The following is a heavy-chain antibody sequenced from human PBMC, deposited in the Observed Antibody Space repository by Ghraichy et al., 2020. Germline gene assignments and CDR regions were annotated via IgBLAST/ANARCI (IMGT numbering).Heavy chain of an antibody. Sequence: GSLRLSCEASRFSFKNFWMSWVRQAPGKGLEWVANINNDGKETYYVESVEGRFTISRDNAKNSLYLQMNSLRVDDAAVYYCARAGTAGSVDYWGQGTTVTVSS. CDR3: ARAGTAGSVDY. D-gene: IGHD3-10*01. CDR2: INNDGKET. CDR1: RFSFKNFW. V-gene: IGHV3-7*03. J-gene: IGHJ4*02.